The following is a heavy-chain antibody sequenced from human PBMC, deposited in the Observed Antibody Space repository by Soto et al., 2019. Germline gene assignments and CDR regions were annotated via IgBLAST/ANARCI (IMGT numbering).Heavy chain of an antibody. J-gene: IGHJ4*02. CDR1: GGSISSGDYY. Sequence: SETLSLTCTVSGGSISSGDYYWSCIRQPPGKGLEWIGYIYYSGSTYYNPSLKSRVTISVDTSKNQFSLKLSSVTAADTAVYYCASSYDSSGYYLFDYWGQGTLVTVPQ. V-gene: IGHV4-30-4*01. CDR2: IYYSGST. CDR3: ASSYDSSGYYLFDY. D-gene: IGHD3-22*01.